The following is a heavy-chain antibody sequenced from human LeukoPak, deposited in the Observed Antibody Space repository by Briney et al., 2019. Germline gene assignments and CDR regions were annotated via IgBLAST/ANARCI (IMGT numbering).Heavy chain of an antibody. CDR2: IFPSGGEI. Sequence: GGSLRLSYAASGFTFSTFAMIWVRQPPGKGLEWVSSIFPSGGEIHYADSVKGRFTISRDNSKNTLHLQMNSLRAEDTAAYYCAKFAQRYCSGGSCHPFDYWGQGTLVTVSS. CDR3: AKFAQRYCSGGSCHPFDY. V-gene: IGHV3-23*01. D-gene: IGHD2-15*01. J-gene: IGHJ4*02. CDR1: GFTFSTFA.